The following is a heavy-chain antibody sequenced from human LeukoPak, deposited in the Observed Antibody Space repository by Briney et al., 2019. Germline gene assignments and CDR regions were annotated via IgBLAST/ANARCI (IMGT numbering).Heavy chain of an antibody. D-gene: IGHD5-24*01. V-gene: IGHV3-23*01. CDR3: ARAMVEITTIIYYFDY. J-gene: IGHJ4*02. Sequence: GGSLRLSCAASGFTFSSYAMSWVRQAPGKGLEWVSSIIGSGDSTYYADSVKGLFTISRDNSKNTLSLQMNSLRVEDTAVYYRARAMVEITTIIYYFDYWGQGTLVTVSS. CDR1: GFTFSSYA. CDR2: IIGSGDST.